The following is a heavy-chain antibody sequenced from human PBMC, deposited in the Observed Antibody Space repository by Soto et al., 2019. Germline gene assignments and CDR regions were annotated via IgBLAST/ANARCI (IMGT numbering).Heavy chain of an antibody. D-gene: IGHD6-13*01. J-gene: IGHJ4*02. Sequence: GGSLILSCAGCGFTFSSYSMNWVRQAPGKGLEWVSSISSSSSYIYYADSVKGRFTISGDNAKNSLYLQMKRLRAEETALYYWLRQYSRPKQTFDYCGQGNLVPVSP. CDR2: ISSSSSYI. CDR3: LRQYSRPKQTFDY. V-gene: IGHV3-21*03. CDR1: GFTFSSYS.